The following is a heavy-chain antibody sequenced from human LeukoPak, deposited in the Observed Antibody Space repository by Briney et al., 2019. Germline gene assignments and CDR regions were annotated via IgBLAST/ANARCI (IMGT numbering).Heavy chain of an antibody. CDR3: ARSSTPPYYYGSGSYPHYYYGMDV. CDR2: IYYSGST. V-gene: IGHV4-59*01. J-gene: IGHJ6*02. CDR1: GGSISSYY. D-gene: IGHD3-10*01. Sequence: SETLSLTCTVSGGSISSYYWSWIRQPPGKGLEWIGYIYYSGSTNYNPSLKSRVTISVDTSKNQFSLKLSSVTAADTAVYYCARSSTPPYYYGSGSYPHYYYGMDVWGQGTTVTVSS.